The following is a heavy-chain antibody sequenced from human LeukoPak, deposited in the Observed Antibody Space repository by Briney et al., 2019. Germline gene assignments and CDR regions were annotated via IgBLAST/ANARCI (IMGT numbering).Heavy chain of an antibody. CDR3: ARSRAEKVPVWGSYRHHDAFDL. V-gene: IGHV5-51*01. D-gene: IGHD3-16*02. CDR2: IYPGDADT. Sequence: GASLMISCKGSGYSFPNYWIGWVRQMPGKGLEWMGIIYPGDADTKYKPSFQGHITVSADMSISTAYLQWSSLKASDTAMYYCARSRAEKVPVWGSYRHHDAFDLWGQGTRVTVSS. J-gene: IGHJ3*01. CDR1: GYSFPNYW.